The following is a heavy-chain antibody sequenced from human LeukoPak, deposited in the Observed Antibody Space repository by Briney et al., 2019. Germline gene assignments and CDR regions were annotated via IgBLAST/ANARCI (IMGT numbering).Heavy chain of an antibody. V-gene: IGHV1-69*13. CDR2: IIPIFGTA. CDR3: ARGYLSGDFGVVIISYYFDY. Sequence: GASVKVSCKASGYTFTSYGISWVRQAPGQGLEWMGGIIPIFGTANYAQKFQGRVTITADESTSTAYMELSSLRSEDTAVYYCARGYLSGDFGVVIISYYFDYWGQGTLVTVSS. D-gene: IGHD3-3*01. J-gene: IGHJ4*02. CDR1: GYTFTSYG.